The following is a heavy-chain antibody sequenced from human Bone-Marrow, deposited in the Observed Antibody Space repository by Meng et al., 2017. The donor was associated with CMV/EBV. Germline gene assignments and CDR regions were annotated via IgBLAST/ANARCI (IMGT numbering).Heavy chain of an antibody. J-gene: IGHJ6*02. CDR3: AREGSSSYGMDV. V-gene: IGHV3-72*01. CDR1: GFTFSSYW. Sequence: GESLKISCAASGFTFSSYWMSWVRQAPGKGLEWVGRTRNKANSYTTEYAASVKGRFTISRDDSKNSLYLQMNSLKTEDTAVYYCAREGSSSYGMDVWGQGHTVTGAS. CDR2: TRNKANSYTT. D-gene: IGHD3-10*01.